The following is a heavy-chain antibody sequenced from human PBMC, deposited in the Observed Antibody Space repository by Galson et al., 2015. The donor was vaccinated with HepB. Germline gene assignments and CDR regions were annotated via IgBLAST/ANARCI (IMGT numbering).Heavy chain of an antibody. D-gene: IGHD2-21*02. CDR1: GFSFNSYG. J-gene: IGHJ6*02. V-gene: IGHV3-30*18. Sequence: SLRLSCAASGFSFNSYGMHWVRQAPGKGLEWVALISYDGSYKYYVDSAKGRFTISRDNSKNTVYLQMNSLRAEDTAVYYCAKDQVVTGSLYFFYGMDVWGQGTTVTVSS. CDR3: AKDQVVTGSLYFFYGMDV. CDR2: ISYDGSYK.